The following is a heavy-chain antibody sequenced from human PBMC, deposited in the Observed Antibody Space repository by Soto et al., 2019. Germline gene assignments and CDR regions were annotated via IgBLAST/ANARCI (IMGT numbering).Heavy chain of an antibody. Sequence: SETLSLTCTVSGGSIISTISYWGWIRQPPGKGLEWIGSIHYSGSTYYNPSLKSRVTISVDTSKTQFSLKLSSLTAADTAVHYCARLRYRWDSYYIAVDGLDPGSQGXLVTVSS. V-gene: IGHV4-39*01. CDR1: GGSIISTISY. CDR2: IHYSGST. CDR3: ARLRYRWDSYYIAVDGLDP. D-gene: IGHD3-10*01. J-gene: IGHJ5*02.